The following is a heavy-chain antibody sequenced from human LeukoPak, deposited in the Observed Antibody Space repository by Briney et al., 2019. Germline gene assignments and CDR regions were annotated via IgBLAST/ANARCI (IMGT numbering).Heavy chain of an antibody. CDR3: ARVPPYYDFWSGYYTDRDAFDI. D-gene: IGHD3-3*01. V-gene: IGHV1-69*13. Sequence: GASVNVSFTASGGTFSSYAISWVRQAPGQGLEWMGGIIPIFGTANYAQKFQGRVTITADESTSTAYMELSSLRSEDTAVYYCARVPPYYDFWSGYYTDRDAFDIWGQGTMVTVSS. J-gene: IGHJ3*02. CDR1: GGTFSSYA. CDR2: IIPIFGTA.